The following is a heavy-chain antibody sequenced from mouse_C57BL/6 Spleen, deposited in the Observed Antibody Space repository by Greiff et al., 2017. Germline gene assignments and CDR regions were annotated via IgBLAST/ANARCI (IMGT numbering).Heavy chain of an antibody. Sequence: QVQLQQPGAELVKPGASVKLSCKASGYTFTSYWMHWGKQRPGQGLEWIGMIHPNSGSTNYNEKFKSKATLTVDKSSSTAYMQLSSLTSEDSAVYYCARDDGSPSWFAYWGQGTLVTVSA. CDR2: IHPNSGST. V-gene: IGHV1-64*01. CDR3: ARDDGSPSWFAY. J-gene: IGHJ3*01. CDR1: GYTFTSYW. D-gene: IGHD1-1*02.